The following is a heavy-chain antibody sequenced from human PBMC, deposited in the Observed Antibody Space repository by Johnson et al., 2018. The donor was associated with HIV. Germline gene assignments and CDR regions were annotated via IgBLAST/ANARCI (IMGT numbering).Heavy chain of an antibody. Sequence: VQLVESGGGLVQPGGSLRLSCAASGFTVSSNYMNWVRQAPGKGLEWVSVIYSGGTTYPAEYVKGRLTISRYNSKNTLYLQMNSLRAEDTAVYYFARDSPRIVGVPDAFDIWGQGTMVTVSS. CDR2: IYSGGTT. CDR3: ARDSPRIVGVPDAFDI. D-gene: IGHD1-26*01. CDR1: GFTVSSNY. J-gene: IGHJ3*02. V-gene: IGHV3-66*02.